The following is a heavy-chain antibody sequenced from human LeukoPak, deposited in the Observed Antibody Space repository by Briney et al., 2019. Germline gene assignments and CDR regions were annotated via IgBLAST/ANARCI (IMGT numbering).Heavy chain of an antibody. Sequence: PGGSMRPSXAASGFSFCSYTMNWVRLSPGRGLEWVSSIIGTSEMHYADSVKGRFTVSRDNDKNSLFLQLYSLSVEDTAVYYCTRAIIVALGTGPFDIWGQGTVVTVSS. D-gene: IGHD6-13*01. J-gene: IGHJ3*02. CDR3: TRAIIVALGTGPFDI. V-gene: IGHV3-21*06. CDR2: IIGTSEM. CDR1: GFSFCSYT.